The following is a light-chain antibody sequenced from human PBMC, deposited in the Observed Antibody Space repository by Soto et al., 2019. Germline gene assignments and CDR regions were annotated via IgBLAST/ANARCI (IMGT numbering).Light chain of an antibody. V-gene: IGKV1-39*01. CDR2: AAT. Sequence: DIQVTQSPSTLSASLGDRVTITCRASQSINNYLNWYQQEEGKAPKLLIYAATSLQSGVPSRFSGSGSGTEFTLTISSLQPGDFATYYCQQSYNSPYTFGLGTKVDNK. J-gene: IGKJ2*01. CDR1: QSINNY. CDR3: QQSYNSPYT.